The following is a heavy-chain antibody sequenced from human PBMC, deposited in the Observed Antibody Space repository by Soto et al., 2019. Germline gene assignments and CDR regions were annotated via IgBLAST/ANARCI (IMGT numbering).Heavy chain of an antibody. CDR2: ISGSGGST. J-gene: IGHJ6*03. CDR3: AKDPSFAGYCSSTSCYRYYYYMDV. V-gene: IGHV3-23*01. CDR1: GFTLSSYA. Sequence: PGGSLRLSCAASGFTLSSYAMSWVRQAPGKGLEWVSAISGSGGSTYYADSVKGRFTISRDNSKNTLYLQMNSLRAEDTAVYYCAKDPSFAGYCSSTSCYRYYYYMDVWGKGTTVTVSS. D-gene: IGHD2-2*01.